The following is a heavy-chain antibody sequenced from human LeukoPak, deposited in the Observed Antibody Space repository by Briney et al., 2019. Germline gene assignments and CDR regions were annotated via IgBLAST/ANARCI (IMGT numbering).Heavy chain of an antibody. V-gene: IGHV1-2*04. CDR2: INPNSGGT. D-gene: IGHD3-16*02. J-gene: IGHJ4*02. CDR3: ARAVRLGELSLYYFDY. CDR1: GYTFTGYY. Sequence: GASVKVSCKASGYTFTGYYMHWVRQAPGQGLEWMGWINPNSGGTNYAQKFQGWVTMTRDTSISTAYMELSRLRSNDTAVYYCARAVRLGELSLYYFDYWGQGTLVTVSS.